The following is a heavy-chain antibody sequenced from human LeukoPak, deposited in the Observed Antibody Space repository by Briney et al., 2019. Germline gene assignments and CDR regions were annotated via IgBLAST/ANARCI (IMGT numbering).Heavy chain of an antibody. CDR1: GFAVSGIS. V-gene: IGHV3-23*01. CDR3: AKGGDSSGYGWRS. D-gene: IGHD3-22*01. CDR2: ISGGGGTT. J-gene: IGHJ5*02. Sequence: GGSLRLSCEVSGFAVSGISMAWVRQAPGKGLEWVSAISGGGGTTDYADSVRGRFTISRDNSKNTVSLHMSSLRAEDTAVYYCAKGGDSSGYGWRSWGQGTLVTVSS.